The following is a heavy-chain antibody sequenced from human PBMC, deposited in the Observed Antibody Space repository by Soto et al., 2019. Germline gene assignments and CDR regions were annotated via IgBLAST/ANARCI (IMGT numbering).Heavy chain of an antibody. CDR2: ISYSGFT. CDR1: GGSISSGSYS. D-gene: IGHD2-8*02. V-gene: IGHV4-31*03. Sequence: QVQLQESGPGLVKPSQTLSLTCIVSGGSISSGSYSWNWIRQHPGKGLEWIGYISYSGFTYYNPSLKSRVTTSVDPSENQLSLMLSAVTAADTAIYYCARASLVGRTSPDANWFDPWGQGTLVTVSS. J-gene: IGHJ5*02. CDR3: ARASLVGRTSPDANWFDP.